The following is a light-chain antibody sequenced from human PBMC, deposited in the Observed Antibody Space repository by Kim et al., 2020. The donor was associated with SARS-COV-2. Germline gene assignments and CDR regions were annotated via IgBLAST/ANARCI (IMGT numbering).Light chain of an antibody. CDR3: QSYDNDGNQV. V-gene: IGLV6-57*03. CDR2: EDS. CDR1: TGPNLGNY. J-gene: IGLJ3*02. Sequence: KTVPNSCPRGTGPNLGNYVQCYQQRPGSAPIAVVFEDSERPSGVPGRFSGSIDSSSNSASLTISGLQTEDEADYYCQSYDNDGNQVFGGGTKLTVL.